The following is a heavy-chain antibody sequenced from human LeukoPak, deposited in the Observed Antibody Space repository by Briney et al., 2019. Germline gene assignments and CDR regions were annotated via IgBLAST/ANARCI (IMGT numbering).Heavy chain of an antibody. V-gene: IGHV3-7*01. CDR1: KFTFSTYW. CDR3: AKDFNSYGHPYYYYYMDV. Sequence: PGGSLRLSCAASKFTFSTYWMSWVRQAPGKGLEWVANIKQDGSEKYYVDSVKGRFTISRDNSKNTLYLQMNSLRAEDTAVYYCAKDFNSYGHPYYYYYMDVWGKGTTVTISS. J-gene: IGHJ6*03. CDR2: IKQDGSEK. D-gene: IGHD5-18*01.